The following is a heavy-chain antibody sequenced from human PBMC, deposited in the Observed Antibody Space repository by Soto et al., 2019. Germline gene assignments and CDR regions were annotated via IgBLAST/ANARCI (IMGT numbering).Heavy chain of an antibody. CDR2: IYYSGSA. CDR3: ARVYGSGSSGYFDY. V-gene: IGHV4-30-4*08. J-gene: IGHJ4*02. CDR1: GGSISRGANY. D-gene: IGHD3-10*01. Sequence: SETLSLTCTVSGGSISRGANYWSWVRQGPGKGLEWIGNIYYSGSAYYNPSLKSRVTISVDRSKNQFSLKLSSVTAADTAVYYCARVYGSGSSGYFDYWGQGTLVTVSS.